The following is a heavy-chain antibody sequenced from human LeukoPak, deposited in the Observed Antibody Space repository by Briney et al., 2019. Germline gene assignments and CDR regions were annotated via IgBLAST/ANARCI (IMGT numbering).Heavy chain of an antibody. J-gene: IGHJ4*02. CDR2: IYSGGST. CDR3: ARPSLGSGLAVGY. CDR1: GFTVSSNY. Sequence: PGGSLRLSCAASGFTVSSNYMSWVRQAPGKGLEWVSVIYSGGSTYYADSVKGRFTISRDNSKNTLYLQMNSLRAEDTAVYYCARPSLGSGLAVGYWGQGTLVTVSS. D-gene: IGHD2-15*01. V-gene: IGHV3-53*01.